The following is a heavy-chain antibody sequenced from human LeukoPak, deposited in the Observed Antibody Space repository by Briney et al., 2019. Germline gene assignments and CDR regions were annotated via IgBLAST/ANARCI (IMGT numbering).Heavy chain of an antibody. CDR3: ARDAITIDYGMDV. CDR1: GYTFTGYY. CDR2: INPNSGGT. J-gene: IGHJ6*02. D-gene: IGHD3-10*01. V-gene: IGHV1-2*04. Sequence: ASVKVSCRASGYTFTGYYMHWVRQAPGQGLEWMGWINPNSGGTNYAQKFQGWVTMTRDTSISTAYMELSRLRSDDTAVYYCARDAITIDYGMDVWGQGTTVTVSS.